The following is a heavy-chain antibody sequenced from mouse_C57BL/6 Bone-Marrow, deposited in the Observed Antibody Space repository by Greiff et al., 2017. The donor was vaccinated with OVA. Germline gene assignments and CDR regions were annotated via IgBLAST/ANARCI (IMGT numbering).Heavy chain of an antibody. J-gene: IGHJ1*03. V-gene: IGHV6-6*01. Sequence: EVQLVESGGGLVQPGGSMKLSCAASGFTFSDAWMDWVRQSPEKGLEWVAEIRNKANNHATYYAESVKGRFTISRDDSKSSVYLQMNSLRAEDTGIYYCTRGSTTDWYFDVWGTGTTVTVSS. CDR3: TRGSTTDWYFDV. D-gene: IGHD1-1*01. CDR1: GFTFSDAW. CDR2: IRNKANNHAT.